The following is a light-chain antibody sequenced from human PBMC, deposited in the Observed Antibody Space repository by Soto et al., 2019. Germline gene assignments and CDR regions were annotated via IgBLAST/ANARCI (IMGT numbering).Light chain of an antibody. CDR1: QSVSSSD. Sequence: EIMLTQSPGTLSLSPGERATLSCRASQSVSSSDLAWYQQKPGQAPRLLIYGASSRATGIPDRFSGSGSGTDFTLTISRLEPEDFAVYYCQQYGSSPPNTFGQGTRLEIK. CDR2: GAS. V-gene: IGKV3-20*01. J-gene: IGKJ5*01. CDR3: QQYGSSPPNT.